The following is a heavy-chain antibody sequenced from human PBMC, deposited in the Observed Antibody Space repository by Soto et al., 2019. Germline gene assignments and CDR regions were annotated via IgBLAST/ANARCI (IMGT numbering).Heavy chain of an antibody. V-gene: IGHV4-39*01. J-gene: IGHJ4*02. CDR1: SFTSYW. CDR3: ARQIVVVITVDY. Sequence: SFTSYWIGWVRQMPGKGLEWMGSTYYNPSLKSRVTISVDTSKNQFSLKLSSVTAADTAVYYCARQIVVVITVDYWGQGTLVTVSS. D-gene: IGHD3-22*01. CDR2: T.